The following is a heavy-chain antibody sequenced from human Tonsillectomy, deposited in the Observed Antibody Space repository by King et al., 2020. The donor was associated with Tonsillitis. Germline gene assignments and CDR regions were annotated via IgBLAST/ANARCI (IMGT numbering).Heavy chain of an antibody. CDR2: ISYDGSNK. Sequence: QLVQSGGGVVQPGRSLRLSCAASGFTLSSYAMHWVRQAPGKGLEWVAVISYDGSNKYYADSVKGRFTISRDNSKNTLYLQMNSLRAEDTAVYYCARGYYYDSSGYDSFDYWGQGTLVTVSS. V-gene: IGHV3-30-3*01. CDR1: GFTLSSYA. D-gene: IGHD3-22*01. CDR3: ARGYYYDSSGYDSFDY. J-gene: IGHJ4*02.